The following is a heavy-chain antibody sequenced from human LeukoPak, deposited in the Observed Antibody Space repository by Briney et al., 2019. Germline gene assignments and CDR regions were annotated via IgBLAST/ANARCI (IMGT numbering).Heavy chain of an antibody. CDR2: ISLSGLT. CDR1: GGSITSTNW. V-gene: IGHV4-4*02. CDR3: SRENGAFSPFGY. Sequence: SETLSLTCGVSGGSITSTNWWSWARQPPEHGLEWIGVISLSGLTNYNPSLKSRVTMALDKSKNHLSLNLTSVTAADTAVYYCSRENGAFSPFGYWGQGTLVTVPS. D-gene: IGHD2-8*01. J-gene: IGHJ4*02.